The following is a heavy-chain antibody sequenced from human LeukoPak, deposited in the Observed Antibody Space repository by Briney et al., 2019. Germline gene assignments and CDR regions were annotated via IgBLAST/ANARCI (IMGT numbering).Heavy chain of an antibody. CDR1: GYTFTNYA. Sequence: ASVKVSCKASGYTFTNYAMHWVRQAPGQRPEWMGWINAGNGNTEYSQKFQDRVTITRDISANTAYMELSSLTSEDTAVYYCARGSYYYGPGSFMGSDYWGQGTLVTVSS. V-gene: IGHV1-3*01. CDR3: ARGSYYYGPGSFMGSDY. CDR2: INAGNGNT. J-gene: IGHJ4*02. D-gene: IGHD3-10*01.